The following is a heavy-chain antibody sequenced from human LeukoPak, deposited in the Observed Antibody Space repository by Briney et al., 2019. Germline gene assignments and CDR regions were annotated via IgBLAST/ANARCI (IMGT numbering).Heavy chain of an antibody. D-gene: IGHD3-22*01. CDR2: ISNSGGTI. CDR1: GFSFSDYY. J-gene: IGHJ3*02. CDR3: ASGYDRVGWGAFDI. V-gene: IGHV3-11*01. Sequence: GGSLRLSWAAAGFSFSDYYMSWIRQPPGRGVEWVSYISNSGGTIYYAGSVKGRFTISRDNAKNSLYLQMNSLRAEDTAVYYRASGYDRVGWGAFDIWGQATMVTVSS.